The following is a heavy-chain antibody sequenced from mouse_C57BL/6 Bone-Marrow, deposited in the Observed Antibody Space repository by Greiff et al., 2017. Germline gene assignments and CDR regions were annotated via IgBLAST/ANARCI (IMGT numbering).Heavy chain of an antibody. J-gene: IGHJ2*01. CDR2: IYPRSGNT. D-gene: IGHD1-1*01. Sequence: VKLQQSGAELARPGASVKLSCTASGYTFTSYGISWVKQRTGQGLEWVGEIYPRSGNTYYNEKLKGKATRSADKSSSTAYMELRSLTSEDSAVYFCARSITTVVARAYWGQGTTLTVSS. CDR3: ARSITTVVARAY. V-gene: IGHV1-81*01. CDR1: GYTFTSYG.